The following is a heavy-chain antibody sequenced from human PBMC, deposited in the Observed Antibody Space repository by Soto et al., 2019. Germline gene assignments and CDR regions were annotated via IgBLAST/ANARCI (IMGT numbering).Heavy chain of an antibody. Sequence: SETLSLTCSVSGGSISGYYWSWIRQPAGKGLEWLGRIYTSGTTNYNPSLKSRITMSVDTSKNQFSLKLSSVTVADTAVYYCARDIAAAGMEDWFDPWGQGTLVTVSS. CDR1: GGSISGYY. D-gene: IGHD6-13*01. V-gene: IGHV4-4*07. CDR2: IYTSGTT. CDR3: ARDIAAAGMEDWFDP. J-gene: IGHJ5*02.